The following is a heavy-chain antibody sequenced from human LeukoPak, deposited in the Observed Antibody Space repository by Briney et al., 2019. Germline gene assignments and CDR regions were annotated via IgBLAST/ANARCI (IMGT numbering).Heavy chain of an antibody. J-gene: IGHJ4*02. V-gene: IGHV4-4*07. CDR3: ARCGGDCYEGYFDY. CDR2: IYTSGST. D-gene: IGHD2-21*02. CDR1: GGSISSYY. Sequence: PSETLSLTCTVSGGSISSYYWSWIRQPAGKGLEWIGRIYTSGSTNYNPSLKSRVTMSVDTFKNQFSLKLSSVTAADTAVYYCARCGGDCYEGYFDYWGQGTLVTVSS.